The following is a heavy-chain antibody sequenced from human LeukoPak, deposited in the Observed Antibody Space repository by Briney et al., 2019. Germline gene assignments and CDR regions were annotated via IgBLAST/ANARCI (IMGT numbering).Heavy chain of an antibody. J-gene: IGHJ3*02. Sequence: GGSLRLPCAASGFTFDDYAMHWVRQAPGKGLEWVSSISSSSSYIYYADSVKGRFTISRDNAKNSLYLQMNSLRAEDTAVYYCARVGNHDAFDIWGQGTMVTVSS. D-gene: IGHD1-26*01. V-gene: IGHV3-21*01. CDR3: ARVGNHDAFDI. CDR2: ISSSSSYI. CDR1: GFTFDDYA.